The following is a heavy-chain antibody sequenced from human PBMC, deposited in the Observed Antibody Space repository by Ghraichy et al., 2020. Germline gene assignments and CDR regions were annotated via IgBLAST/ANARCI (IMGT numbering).Heavy chain of an antibody. CDR3: AKDQPISGSHYSDYFDY. CDR2: ISGSGGST. Sequence: GGSLRLSCAASGFTFSSYAMSWVRQAPGKGLEWVSAISGSGGSTYYADSVKGRFTISRDNSKNTLYLQMNSLRAEDTAVYYCAKDQPISGSHYSDYFDYWGQGTLVTVSS. J-gene: IGHJ4*02. V-gene: IGHV3-23*01. D-gene: IGHD1-26*01. CDR1: GFTFSSYA.